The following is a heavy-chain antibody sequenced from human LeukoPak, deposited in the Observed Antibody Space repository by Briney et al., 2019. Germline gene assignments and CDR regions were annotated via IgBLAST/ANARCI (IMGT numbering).Heavy chain of an antibody. D-gene: IGHD3-16*01. J-gene: IGHJ4*02. Sequence: SETLSLTCTVSGGSISSYYWSWIRQPPGKGLEWIGYIYYSGSTNYNPSLKSRVTISVDTSKNQFSLKLSSVTAADTAVYYCARGHRSMIHPYFDYWGQGTLVTVSS. CDR3: ARGHRSMIHPYFDY. CDR2: IYYSGST. V-gene: IGHV4-59*01. CDR1: GGSISSYY.